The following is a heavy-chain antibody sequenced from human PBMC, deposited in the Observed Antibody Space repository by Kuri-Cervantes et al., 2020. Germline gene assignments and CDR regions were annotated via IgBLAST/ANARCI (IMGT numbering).Heavy chain of an antibody. J-gene: IGHJ4*02. V-gene: IGHV4-34*01. CDR2: INHSGST. Sequence: SETLSLTCAVYGGSFSGYYWSWIRQPPGKGLEWIGEINHSGSTNYNPSLKSRVTISVDTSKSQFSLKLSSVTAADTAVYYCATTDYGDYDYWGQGTLVTVSS. CDR3: ATTDYGDYDY. D-gene: IGHD4-17*01. CDR1: GGSFSGYY.